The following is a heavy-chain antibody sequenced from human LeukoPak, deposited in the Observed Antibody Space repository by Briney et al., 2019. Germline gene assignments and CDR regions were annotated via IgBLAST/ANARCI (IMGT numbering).Heavy chain of an antibody. D-gene: IGHD2-2*01. CDR2: ISGSGGST. CDR1: GFTFSSYA. J-gene: IGHJ4*02. CDR3: AKDSEVVVVPAAYG. Sequence: PGGSLRLSCAASGFTFSSYAMSWVRQAPGKGLEWVSAISGSGGSTYYADSVKGRFTISRDNSKNTLYLQMNSLRAEDTAVYYCAKDSEVVVVPAAYGWGQGTLVTVSS. V-gene: IGHV3-23*01.